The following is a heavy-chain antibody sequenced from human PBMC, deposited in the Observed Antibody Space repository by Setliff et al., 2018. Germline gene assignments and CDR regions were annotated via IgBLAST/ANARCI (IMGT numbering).Heavy chain of an antibody. Sequence: PSETLSLTCTVSGGSISSGSYYWSWIRQPAGKGLEWIGHIYTSGSTNYNPSLKSRVTISVDTSKNQFSLKLSSVTAADTAAYYCARGGKESDGRYYYYYYMDVWGKGTTVTVSS. V-gene: IGHV4-61*09. CDR1: GGSISSGSYY. D-gene: IGHD5-18*01. CDR2: IYTSGST. J-gene: IGHJ6*03. CDR3: ARGGKESDGRYYYYYYMDV.